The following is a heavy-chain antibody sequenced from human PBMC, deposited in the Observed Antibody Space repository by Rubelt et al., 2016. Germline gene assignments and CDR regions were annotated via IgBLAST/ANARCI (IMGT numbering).Heavy chain of an antibody. Sequence: QLQLQESGPGLVKPSATLSLSCAVSGGSIDSNSFYWGWIRPPPGTGLEWIASVSYSGTASYNPSLKSRLTLSVDTSTNQFPLTLGSVTGADTAVYYCARPSSSGSYGYWGQGTLVTVSS. J-gene: IGHJ4*02. V-gene: IGHV4-39*07. D-gene: IGHD1-26*01. CDR3: ARPSSSGSYGY. CDR2: VSYSGTA. CDR1: GGSIDSNSFY.